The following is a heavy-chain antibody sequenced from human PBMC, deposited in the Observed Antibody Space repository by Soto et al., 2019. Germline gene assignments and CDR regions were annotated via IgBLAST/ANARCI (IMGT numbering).Heavy chain of an antibody. J-gene: IGHJ3*01. CDR1: GDSTINSY. CDR2: LSYNGDT. D-gene: IGHD3-22*01. CDR3: ARHDYSDRAFDL. Sequence: SETLSLTCIVSGDSTINSYWSWIRQAPGKGPEWLGYLSYNGDTNYNSSLKSRVTISVDMSRNRFSLKLTSVTAADTAFYYCARHDYSDRAFDLWGRGTMVTVSS. V-gene: IGHV4-59*01.